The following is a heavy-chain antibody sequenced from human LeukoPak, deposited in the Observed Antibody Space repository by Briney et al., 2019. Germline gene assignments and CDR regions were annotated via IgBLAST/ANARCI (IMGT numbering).Heavy chain of an antibody. V-gene: IGHV3-30*02. CDR3: AKVGSGSHQYYFDY. D-gene: IGHD1-26*01. J-gene: IGHJ4*02. Sequence: DSVKGRFTISRDNSKNTLYLQMNSLRAEDTAVYYCAKVGSGSHQYYFDYWGQGTLVTVSS.